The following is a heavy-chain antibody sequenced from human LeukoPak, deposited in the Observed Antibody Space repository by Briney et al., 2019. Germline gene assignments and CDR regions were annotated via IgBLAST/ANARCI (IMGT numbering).Heavy chain of an antibody. CDR1: GFTFSSYA. D-gene: IGHD2-2*01. V-gene: IGHV3-30-3*01. CDR3: ARDVQGYCSSISCYGGAFDV. CDR2: ISYDGSNK. Sequence: GRSLRLSCAASGFTFSSYAMNWVRQAPGKGLEWVAVISYDGSNKYYADSVKGRFTISRDNSKNTLYLQMNSLRAEDTAAYYCARDVQGYCSSISCYGGAFDVWGQGTMVTVSS. J-gene: IGHJ3*01.